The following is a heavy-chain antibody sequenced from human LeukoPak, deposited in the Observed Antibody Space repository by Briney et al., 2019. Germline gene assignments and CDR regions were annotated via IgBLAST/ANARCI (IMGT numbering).Heavy chain of an antibody. CDR3: AKADSISRLAYHFDY. J-gene: IGHJ4*02. CDR1: GFTFSNYA. V-gene: IGHV3-23*01. Sequence: GGSLRLSCAASGFTFSNYAMSWVRQAPGKGLEWVSAISGSGGSTYSADSVKGRFTISRDNSKNTLYLQMNSLRAEDTAVYYCAKADSISRLAYHFDYWGQGTLVTVSS. CDR2: ISGSGGST. D-gene: IGHD2-2*01.